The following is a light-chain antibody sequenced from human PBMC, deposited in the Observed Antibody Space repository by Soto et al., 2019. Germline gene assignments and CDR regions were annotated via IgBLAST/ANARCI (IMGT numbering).Light chain of an antibody. CDR1: QSVSNY. V-gene: IGKV3-11*01. CDR2: DAS. Sequence: EIVLTQSPATLSLSPGERATLSCRASQSVSNYLAWYQQKPGQAPRLLIYDASNRASGIPARFSGSGSGTDFTLTISSLDPEDFEVYYCQQRSNWPPVTFGGGTKVEIK. CDR3: QQRSNWPPVT. J-gene: IGKJ4*01.